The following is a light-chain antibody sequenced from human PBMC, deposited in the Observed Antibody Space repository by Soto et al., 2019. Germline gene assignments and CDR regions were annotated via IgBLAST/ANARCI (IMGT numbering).Light chain of an antibody. CDR1: SSDVGSYDH. CDR3: ISYTGSSTSYV. V-gene: IGLV2-14*01. Sequence: QSALTQPASVSGSPGQSITISCSGTSSDVGSYDHVGWYQQFPGKTPKLMIYEVSNRPSGVSSRFSGSKSGNTASLTISGLQAEDEADYYCISYTGSSTSYVFGSGTKVTVL. J-gene: IGLJ1*01. CDR2: EVS.